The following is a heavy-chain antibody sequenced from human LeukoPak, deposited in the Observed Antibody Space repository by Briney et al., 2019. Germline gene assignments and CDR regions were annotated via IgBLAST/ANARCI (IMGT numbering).Heavy chain of an antibody. CDR2: IFYSGST. J-gene: IGHJ1*01. V-gene: IGHV4-59*01. D-gene: IGHD2-21*02. Sequence: SETLSLTCTVSGGSISSYYWSWIRQPPGKGLEWIGYIFYSGSTNYNPSLKSRVTISVDTSKNQFSLKLRSVTAADTAVYYCASEVVTSIEYFQHWGQGTLVTVSS. CDR1: GGSISSYY. CDR3: ASEVVTSIEYFQH.